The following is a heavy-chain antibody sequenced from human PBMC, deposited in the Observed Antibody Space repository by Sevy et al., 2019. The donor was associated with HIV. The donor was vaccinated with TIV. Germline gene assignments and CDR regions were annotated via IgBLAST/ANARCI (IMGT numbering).Heavy chain of an antibody. D-gene: IGHD3-10*01. J-gene: IGHJ4*02. Sequence: WGSLRLSCAASGFTFSSYAMHWVRQAPGKGLEWVAVISYDGSNKYYADSVKGRFTISRDNSKNTLYLQMNSLRAEDTAVYYCARDEGAGSYYFDYWGQGTLVTVSS. CDR2: ISYDGSNK. CDR1: GFTFSSYA. V-gene: IGHV3-30-3*01. CDR3: ARDEGAGSYYFDY.